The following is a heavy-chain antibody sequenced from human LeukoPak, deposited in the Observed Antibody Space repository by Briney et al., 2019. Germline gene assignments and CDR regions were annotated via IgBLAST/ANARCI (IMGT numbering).Heavy chain of an antibody. CDR1: GFTFSSYA. V-gene: IGHV3-23*01. J-gene: IGHJ4*02. CDR2: IIGSGDTT. Sequence: GGSLRLSCAASGFTFSSYAMSWVRQAPGKGLEWVSVIIGSGDTTYYADSVKGRFTISRDNFKNTLYLQMNALRAEDTAVYYCARQAEGSYYFDYWGQGTLVTVS. D-gene: IGHD1-14*01. CDR3: ARQAEGSYYFDY.